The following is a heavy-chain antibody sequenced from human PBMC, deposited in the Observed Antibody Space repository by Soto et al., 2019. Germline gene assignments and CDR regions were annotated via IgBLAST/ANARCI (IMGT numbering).Heavy chain of an antibody. Sequence: SETLSLTCTVSGGSISSSSYYWGWIRQPPGKGLEWIGSIYYSGSTYYNPSLKSRVTISVDTSKNQLSLKLSSVTAADTAVYYCAGQAAAGKKGFDYWGQGTLVTVSS. D-gene: IGHD6-13*01. CDR3: AGQAAAGKKGFDY. CDR1: GGSISSSSYY. V-gene: IGHV4-39*01. CDR2: IYYSGST. J-gene: IGHJ4*02.